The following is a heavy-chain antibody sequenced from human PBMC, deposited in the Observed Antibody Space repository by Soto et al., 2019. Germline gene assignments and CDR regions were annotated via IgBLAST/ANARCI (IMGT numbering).Heavy chain of an antibody. J-gene: IGHJ6*02. CDR3: ARIWSTHWSYGSAKSLSMDV. Sequence: HPGGSLRLSCAASGFTFSSYEMNWVRQAPGKGLEWVSYISSSGSTIYYADSVKGRFTISRDNAKNSLYLQMNSLRAEDTAVYYCARIWSTHWSYGSAKSLSMDVWGQGTTVTVSS. CDR2: ISSSGSTI. CDR1: GFTFSSYE. V-gene: IGHV3-48*03. D-gene: IGHD3-10*01.